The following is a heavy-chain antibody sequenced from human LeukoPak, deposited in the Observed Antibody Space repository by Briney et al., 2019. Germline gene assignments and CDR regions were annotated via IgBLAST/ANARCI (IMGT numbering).Heavy chain of an antibody. CDR1: GYTFTSYG. Sequence: AAVKVSCKASGYTFTSYGISWVRQAPGQGLEWMGWISAYNGNTNYAQKLQGRVTMTTDTSTSTAYMELRSLRSDDTAVYYCARVWGYGDYFRAFDNWGQGTMVTVSS. CDR3: ARVWGYGDYFRAFDN. D-gene: IGHD4-17*01. J-gene: IGHJ3*02. CDR2: ISAYNGNT. V-gene: IGHV1-18*01.